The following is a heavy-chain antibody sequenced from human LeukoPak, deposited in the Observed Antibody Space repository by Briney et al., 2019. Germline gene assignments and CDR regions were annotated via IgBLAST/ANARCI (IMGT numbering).Heavy chain of an antibody. CDR3: ARSIRYFDWFAGYYYYYYMDV. J-gene: IGHJ6*03. Sequence: SESLSLTCTVSGGSISSGGYYWSWIRQHPGKGLEWIGYIYYSGSTYYNPSLKSRVTISVDTSKNQFSLKLSSVTAAATAVYYCARSIRYFDWFAGYYYYYYMDVWGKGTTVTVSS. D-gene: IGHD3-9*01. CDR2: IYYSGST. CDR1: GGSISSGGYY. V-gene: IGHV4-31*03.